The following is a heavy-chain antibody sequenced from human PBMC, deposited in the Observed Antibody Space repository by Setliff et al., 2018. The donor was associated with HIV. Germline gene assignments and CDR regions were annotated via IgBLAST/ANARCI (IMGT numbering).Heavy chain of an antibody. CDR1: GFTFRNYW. D-gene: IGHD3-10*01. CDR3: AKKTAAYTSGSWLHY. CDR2: IKQDGGDK. Sequence: PGGSLRLSCAASGFTFRNYWMTWVRQAPGKGLEWVANIKQDGGDKYYVGSVKGRFTISRDNARNSLYLQMNSLRAEDTAVYYCAKKTAAYTSGSWLHYWGQGTLVTVSS. J-gene: IGHJ4*02. V-gene: IGHV3-7*03.